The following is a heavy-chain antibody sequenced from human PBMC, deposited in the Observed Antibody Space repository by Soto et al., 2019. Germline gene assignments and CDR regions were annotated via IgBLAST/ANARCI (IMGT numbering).Heavy chain of an antibody. V-gene: IGHV3-48*03. D-gene: IGHD1-1*01. J-gene: IGHJ4*02. Sequence: EVQLLESGGGLVQPGGSLRLSCAASGFTFSSYEMNWVRQAPGKGLEWVSYISSSGSTIYYADSVKGRFTISRDNAKNSLYLQMNSLRAEDTAVYYRASAQLRYLFDYWGQGTLVTVSS. CDR1: GFTFSSYE. CDR2: ISSSGSTI. CDR3: ASAQLRYLFDY.